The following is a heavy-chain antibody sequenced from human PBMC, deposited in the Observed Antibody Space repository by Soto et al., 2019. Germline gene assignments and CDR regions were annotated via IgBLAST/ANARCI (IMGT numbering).Heavy chain of an antibody. V-gene: IGHV4-31*03. D-gene: IGHD1-26*01. Sequence: PSETLSLTCTVSGGSISSVGYDWSWIRQHPGKGLEWIGYIYYSGSTYYNPSLKSRVTISVDTSKNQFSLKLSSVTAADTAVYYCARESSGGAPTDYWGQGTLVTVSS. CDR1: GGSISSVGYD. CDR2: IYYSGST. CDR3: ARESSGGAPTDY. J-gene: IGHJ4*02.